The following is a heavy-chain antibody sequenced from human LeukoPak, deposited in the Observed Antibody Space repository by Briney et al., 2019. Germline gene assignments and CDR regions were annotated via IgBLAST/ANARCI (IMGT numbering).Heavy chain of an antibody. CDR3: ARSQRYSGYDFDY. J-gene: IGHJ4*02. V-gene: IGHV3-21*01. D-gene: IGHD5-12*01. Sequence: GGSLRLSCAASGFTFSSYSMNWVRQAPGKGLEWVSSISSSRSYICYADSVKGRFTISRDNAKNSLYLQMNSLRAEDTAVYYCARSQRYSGYDFDYWGQGTLVTVSS. CDR2: ISSSRSYI. CDR1: GFTFSSYS.